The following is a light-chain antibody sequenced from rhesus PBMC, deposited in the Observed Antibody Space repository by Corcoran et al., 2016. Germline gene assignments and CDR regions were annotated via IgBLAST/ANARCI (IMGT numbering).Light chain of an antibody. V-gene: IGKV1-22*01. CDR2: KAS. CDR1: QSISSW. Sequence: DIQMTQSPSSLSASVGDTVTITCRASQSISSWLAWYQQKPGKAPKLPIYKASTLQSGVQSRFSGSGSWTDFTLTISSLQSEDFATYYCQQYSSSPYSFGQGTKVEIK. CDR3: QQYSSSPYS. J-gene: IGKJ2*01.